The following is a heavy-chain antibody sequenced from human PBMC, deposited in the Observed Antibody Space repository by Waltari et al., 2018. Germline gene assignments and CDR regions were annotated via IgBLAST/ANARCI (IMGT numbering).Heavy chain of an antibody. Sequence: EVQLVESGGGSVQSGGSLRLSCEGSGFSFSNYAMSWVRQAPGKELEWVSSITGDGDNTYDADSVRGRFTISRDNSKNMLSLQMNSLRAEDTATYYCAKVPYNDFWTGYFFFDLWGQGTLVSVSS. CDR1: GFSFSNYA. D-gene: IGHD3-3*01. V-gene: IGHV3-23*04. CDR3: AKVPYNDFWTGYFFFDL. CDR2: ITGDGDNT. J-gene: IGHJ4*02.